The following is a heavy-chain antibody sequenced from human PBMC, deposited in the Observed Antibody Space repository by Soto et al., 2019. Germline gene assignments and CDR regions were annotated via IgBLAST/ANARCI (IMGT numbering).Heavy chain of an antibody. CDR3: SYDSSGYYYVPFDY. CDR2: ISGSGGST. Sequence: GGSLRLSCAASGFTFSSYAMSWVRQAPGKGLEWVSAISGSGGSTYYADSVKGRFTISRDNSKNTLYLQMNSLRAEDMAVYYCSYDSSGYYYVPFDYWGQGTLVTVSS. J-gene: IGHJ4*02. V-gene: IGHV3-23*01. CDR1: GFTFSSYA. D-gene: IGHD3-22*01.